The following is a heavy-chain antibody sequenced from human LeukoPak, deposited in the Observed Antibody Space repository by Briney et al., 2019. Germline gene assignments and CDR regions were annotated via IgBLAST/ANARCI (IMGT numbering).Heavy chain of an antibody. Sequence: GGSLRLSCIVSGFTFNNYAIDWVRQAPGKGLEWVSAISGSGGSTYYADSVKGRFTISRDNSKNTLYLQMNSLRAEDTAVYYCAKHNIDYWGQGTLVTVSS. J-gene: IGHJ4*02. V-gene: IGHV3-23*01. CDR3: AKHNIDY. CDR1: GFTFNNYA. D-gene: IGHD1-1*01. CDR2: ISGSGGST.